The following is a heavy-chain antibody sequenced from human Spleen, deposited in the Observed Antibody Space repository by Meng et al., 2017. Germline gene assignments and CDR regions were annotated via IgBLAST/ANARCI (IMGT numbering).Heavy chain of an antibody. CDR1: GFTFSSYA. D-gene: IGHD6-13*01. Sequence: GESLKISCVASGFTFSSYALTWVRQAPGRGLDWVASISDNGGSTYHADSLKGRFTISRDNSRNTLYLQMNSLRAEDTAVYYCAKDLDSSSRYAGSVGAGMDVWGQGTTVTVSS. V-gene: IGHV3-23*01. CDR2: ISDNGGST. CDR3: AKDLDSSSRYAGSVGAGMDV. J-gene: IGHJ6*02.